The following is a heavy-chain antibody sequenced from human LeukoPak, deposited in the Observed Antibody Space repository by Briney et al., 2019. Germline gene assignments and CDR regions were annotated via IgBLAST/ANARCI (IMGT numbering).Heavy chain of an antibody. V-gene: IGHV1-8*02. CDR3: ARQGSSTSGIDY. J-gene: IGHJ4*02. Sequence: GASVKVSCKASGGTFSSYAISWVRQAPGQGLEWMGWMNPNSGNTGYAQKFQGRVTMTRNTSISTAYMELSSLRSEDTAVYYCARQGSSTSGIDYWGQGTLVTVSS. CDR1: GGTFSSYA. D-gene: IGHD2-2*01. CDR2: MNPNSGNT.